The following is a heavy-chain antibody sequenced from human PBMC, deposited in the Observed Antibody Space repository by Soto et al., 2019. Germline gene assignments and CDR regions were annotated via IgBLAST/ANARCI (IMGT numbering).Heavy chain of an antibody. J-gene: IGHJ6*02. CDR3: ARERGTTSIAAHWSLYYYGMDV. Sequence: PSETLSLTCTVSGGSISSSSYYWGWIRQPPGKGLEWIGSIYYSGSTYYNPSLKSRVTISVDTSKNQFSLKLSSVTAADTAVYYCARERGTTSIAAHWSLYYYGMDVWGQGTTVTVSS. D-gene: IGHD6-6*01. V-gene: IGHV4-39*02. CDR2: IYYSGST. CDR1: GGSISSSSYY.